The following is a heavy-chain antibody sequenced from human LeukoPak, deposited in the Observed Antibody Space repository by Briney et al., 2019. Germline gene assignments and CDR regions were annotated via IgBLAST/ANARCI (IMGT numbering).Heavy chain of an antibody. V-gene: IGHV4-39*01. CDR3: AGEITSSCHH. J-gene: IGHJ1*01. CDR1: GGSISSSNYY. Sequence: SETLSLTCTVSGGSISSSNYYLGWVRQPPGKGLEWIGSVYYSGTTFYKPALKSRVTISVDTSKNQFSLKLSSVTAADTAVYYCAGEITSSCHHWGQGTLVTVSS. D-gene: IGHD1-14*01. CDR2: VYYSGTT.